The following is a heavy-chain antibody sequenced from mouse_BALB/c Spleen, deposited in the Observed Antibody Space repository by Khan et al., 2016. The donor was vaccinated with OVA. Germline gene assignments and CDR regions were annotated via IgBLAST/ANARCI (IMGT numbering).Heavy chain of an antibody. V-gene: IGHV3-2*02. Sequence: EVKLLESGPGLVKPSQSLSLTCTVTGYSITSEYAWYWIRQFPGNILEWMGYISYSGNTSYNPSLKSRTSITRDTYKNQFFLQFNSLTTEDTATYYCARKTYYDYDAFPYWGQGTLVTVSA. CDR2: ISYSGNT. CDR3: ARKTYYDYDAFPY. D-gene: IGHD2-4*01. J-gene: IGHJ3*01. CDR1: GYSITSEYA.